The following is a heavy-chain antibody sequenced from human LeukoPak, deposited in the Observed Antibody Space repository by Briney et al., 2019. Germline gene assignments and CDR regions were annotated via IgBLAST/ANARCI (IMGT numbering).Heavy chain of an antibody. V-gene: IGHV4-39*07. Sequence: SETLSLTCTVSGGSIRSSSYYWGWIRQPPGKGLECIGSIYYSGSTYYNPSLKSRVTISVDTSKNQFSLKLSSVTAADTAVYYCARDTMGATTADYWGQGTLVTVSS. CDR1: GGSIRSSSYY. CDR3: ARDTMGATTADY. CDR2: IYYSGST. J-gene: IGHJ4*02. D-gene: IGHD1-26*01.